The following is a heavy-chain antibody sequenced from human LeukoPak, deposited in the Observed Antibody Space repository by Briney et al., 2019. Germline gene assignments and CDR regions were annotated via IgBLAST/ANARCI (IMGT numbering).Heavy chain of an antibody. CDR1: GYSFTSYW. V-gene: IGHV5-51*01. Sequence: GESLKISCKGSGYSFTSYWIGWGRQMPGKGLEWRGSIYPGDSDTRYSPSFQGQVTISADKSISTAYLQWSSLKASDTAMYYCARLSRPGPYGGNSAVDYWGQGTLVTVSS. D-gene: IGHD4-23*01. J-gene: IGHJ4*02. CDR2: IYPGDSDT. CDR3: ARLSRPGPYGGNSAVDY.